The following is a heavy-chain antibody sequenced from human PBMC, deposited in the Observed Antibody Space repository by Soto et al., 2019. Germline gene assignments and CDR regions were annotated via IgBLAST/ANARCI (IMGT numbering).Heavy chain of an antibody. Sequence: GGSLRLSCAASGFTFSDYYMSWIRQAPGKGLEWVPYISSSSSYTNYADSVKGRFTISRDNAKNSLYLQMNSLRAEDTAVYYCARALGYCSSTSCYTDYYYGMDVWGQGTTVTVSS. V-gene: IGHV3-11*06. CDR2: ISSSSSYT. J-gene: IGHJ6*02. D-gene: IGHD2-2*02. CDR3: ARALGYCSSTSCYTDYYYGMDV. CDR1: GFTFSDYY.